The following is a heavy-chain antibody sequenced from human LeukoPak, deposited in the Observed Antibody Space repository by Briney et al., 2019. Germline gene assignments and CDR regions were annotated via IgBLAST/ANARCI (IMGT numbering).Heavy chain of an antibody. Sequence: GGSLRLSCAASGFTVSSNYMSWVRQAPGKGLEWVSVIYSGGSTYYADSVKGRFTISRDNSKNTLYLQMNSLRAEDTAVYYCATPVTTGEGYYGMDVWGQGTTVTVSS. CDR3: ATPVTTGEGYYGMDV. CDR2: IYSGGST. D-gene: IGHD4-17*01. V-gene: IGHV3-66*01. J-gene: IGHJ6*02. CDR1: GFTVSSNY.